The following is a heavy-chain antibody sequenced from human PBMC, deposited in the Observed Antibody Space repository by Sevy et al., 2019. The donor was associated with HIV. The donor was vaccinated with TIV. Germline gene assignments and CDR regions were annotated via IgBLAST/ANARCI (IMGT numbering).Heavy chain of an antibody. J-gene: IGHJ5*02. D-gene: IGHD1-20*01. Sequence: GRSLRLSCVASGFTLNSYAMSWVRQAPGKGLEWISDISGTGARTNYADSVVGRFTISRDNSKNTLYLQMNSLRAEDTAIYYCARDGYNWIPFDRWGQGTLVTVSS. V-gene: IGHV3-23*01. CDR3: ARDGYNWIPFDR. CDR2: ISGTGART. CDR1: GFTLNSYA.